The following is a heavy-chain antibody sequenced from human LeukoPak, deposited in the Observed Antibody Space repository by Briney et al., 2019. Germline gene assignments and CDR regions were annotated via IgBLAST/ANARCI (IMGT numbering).Heavy chain of an antibody. J-gene: IGHJ3*02. CDR2: IIPILGIA. CDR1: GGTFSSYT. CDR3: ASHSPRIAAAGGAYAFDI. Sequence: GASVKVSCKAPGGTFSSYTISWVRQAPGQGLEWMGRIIPILGIANYAQKFQGRDTITADKSTSTAYMELSSLRSEDTAVYYCASHSPRIAAAGGAYAFDIWGQGTMVTVSS. V-gene: IGHV1-69*02. D-gene: IGHD6-13*01.